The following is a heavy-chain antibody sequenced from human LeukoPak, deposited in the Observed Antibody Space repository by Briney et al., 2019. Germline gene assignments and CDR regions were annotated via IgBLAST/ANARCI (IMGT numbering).Heavy chain of an antibody. CDR3: ARVGATKSFDY. CDR2: IYHSGST. D-gene: IGHD1-26*01. V-gene: IGHV4-30-2*01. Sequence: SETLSLTCAVSGGSISSGGYSWSWIRQPPGKGLEWIRYIYHSGSTYYNPSLKSRVTISVDRSKNQFSLKLSSVTAADTAVYYCARVGATKSFDYWGQGTLVTVSS. CDR1: GGSISSGGYS. J-gene: IGHJ4*02.